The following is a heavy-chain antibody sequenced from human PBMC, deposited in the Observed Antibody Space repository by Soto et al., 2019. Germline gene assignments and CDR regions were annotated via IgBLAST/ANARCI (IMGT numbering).Heavy chain of an antibody. CDR2: ISGSGLTI. J-gene: IGHJ5*02. D-gene: IGHD5-12*01. Sequence: TGGSLRLSCAASGFIFSDYEINWVRQAPGKGLEWVSYISGSGLTIYYADSVKGRFTISRDNAKNSLYLKMNSLGVEDTAVYYCARGPYRNTYHWFDSWGQGTLVTVSS. CDR1: GFIFSDYE. CDR3: ARGPYRNTYHWFDS. V-gene: IGHV3-48*03.